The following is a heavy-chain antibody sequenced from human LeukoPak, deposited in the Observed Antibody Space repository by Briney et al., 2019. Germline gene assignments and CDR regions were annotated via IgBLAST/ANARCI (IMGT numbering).Heavy chain of an antibody. D-gene: IGHD4-17*01. Sequence: TGGSLRLSCAASGFTFSSYAMSWVRQAPGKGLEWVSSISSSSSYIYYADSVKGRFTISRDNAKNSLYLQMNSLRAEDTAVYYCARANDYGDYPEPVYWGQGTLVTVSS. CDR3: ARANDYGDYPEPVY. J-gene: IGHJ4*02. V-gene: IGHV3-21*01. CDR2: ISSSSSYI. CDR1: GFTFSSYA.